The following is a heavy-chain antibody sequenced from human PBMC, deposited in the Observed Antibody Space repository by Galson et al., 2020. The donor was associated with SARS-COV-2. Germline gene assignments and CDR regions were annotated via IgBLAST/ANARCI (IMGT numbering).Heavy chain of an antibody. CDR3: ARCKYDYEGGGYYSELGYYVDY. J-gene: IGHJ4*02. V-gene: IGHV2-70*11. Sequence: SGPTLVKPTQTLTLTCTFSGFSLSTSGMCVSWIRQPPGKALEWLARIDWDDDKYYSTSLKTRLTLSKDTSKNQVVLTMTNMDPVDPVTYYCARCKYDYEGGGYYSELGYYVDYWGQGTLVTVSS. D-gene: IGHD3-22*01. CDR1: GFSLSTSGMC. CDR2: IDWDDDK.